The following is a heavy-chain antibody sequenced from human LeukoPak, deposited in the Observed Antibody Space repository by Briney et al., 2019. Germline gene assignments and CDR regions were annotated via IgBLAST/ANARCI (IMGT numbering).Heavy chain of an antibody. CDR1: GGSISSGDYY. CDR2: IYYSGST. Sequence: SQTLSLTCTVSGGSISSGDYYWSWIRQPPGKGLEWIGYIYYSGSTYYNPSLKSRVTISVDTSKNQFSLKLSSVTAADTAVYYCARHMGIDGGYLDLWGCGTLVTVSS. V-gene: IGHV4-30-4*08. J-gene: IGHJ2*01. CDR3: ARHMGIDGGYLDL. D-gene: IGHD4-17*01.